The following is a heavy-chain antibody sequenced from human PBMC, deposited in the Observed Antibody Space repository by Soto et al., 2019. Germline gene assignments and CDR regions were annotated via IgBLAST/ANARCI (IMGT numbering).Heavy chain of an antibody. Sequence: GSLRLSCAASGFTVSSYAMSWVRQAPGKGLEWVSAISGSGGSTYYADSVKGRFTISRDNSKNTLYLQMNSLRAEDTAVYYCAKDTEYCSGGSCSNDAFDIWGQGTMVTVSS. CDR3: AKDTEYCSGGSCSNDAFDI. J-gene: IGHJ3*02. CDR1: GFTVSSYA. D-gene: IGHD2-15*01. V-gene: IGHV3-23*01. CDR2: ISGSGGST.